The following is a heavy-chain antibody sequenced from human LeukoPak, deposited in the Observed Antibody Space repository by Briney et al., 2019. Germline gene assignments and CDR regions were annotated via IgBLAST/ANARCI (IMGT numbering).Heavy chain of an antibody. Sequence: GGSLRLSCAASGFTFSSYWMHWVRQAPGKGLVWVSRINSDGSSTSYADSVKGRFTISRDNAKNTLYLQMNSLRAEDTAVYYCARVPYSSGYSYYFDYWGQGTLVTVSS. D-gene: IGHD3-22*01. CDR2: INSDGSST. V-gene: IGHV3-74*01. CDR3: ARVPYSSGYSYYFDY. CDR1: GFTFSSYW. J-gene: IGHJ4*02.